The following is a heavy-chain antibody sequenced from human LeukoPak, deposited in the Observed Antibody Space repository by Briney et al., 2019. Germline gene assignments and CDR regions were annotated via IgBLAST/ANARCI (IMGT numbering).Heavy chain of an antibody. J-gene: IGHJ4*02. CDR2: IIPIFGTA. CDR1: GGTFSSYA. CDR3: ARESYYDSSADY. D-gene: IGHD3-22*01. Sequence: SVKVSCKASGGTFSSYAISWVRQAPGQGLEWMGGIIPIFGTANYAQKFQGRVTITTDESTSTAYMELSSLRSEDTAVYYCARESYYDSSADYWGQGTLVTVSS. V-gene: IGHV1-69*05.